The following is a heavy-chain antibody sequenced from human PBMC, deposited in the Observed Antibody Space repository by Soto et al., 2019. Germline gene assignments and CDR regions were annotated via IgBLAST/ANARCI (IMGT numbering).Heavy chain of an antibody. Sequence: QVQLVESGGGLVKPGGSLRLSCAASGFTFSDYFMSWIRQAPGKGLEWVSYISSSSSYTSYAGSVKGRFTISRDNAKKSLYRQMHSLRAEDTAVYYCARIGSSPLGWFDPWGQGTLVTVSS. CDR2: ISSSSSYT. D-gene: IGHD6-13*01. CDR3: ARIGSSPLGWFDP. CDR1: GFTFSDYF. V-gene: IGHV3-11*05. J-gene: IGHJ5*02.